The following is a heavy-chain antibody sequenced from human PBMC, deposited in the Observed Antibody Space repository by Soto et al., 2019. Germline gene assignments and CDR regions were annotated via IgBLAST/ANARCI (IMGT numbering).Heavy chain of an antibody. J-gene: IGHJ6*03. CDR2: IYYSGST. D-gene: IGHD6-6*01. CDR1: GGSLSSSSYY. V-gene: IGHV4-39*01. CDR3: ARHVWDSRSSAPDYYYYYMDV. Sequence: SETLSLTCTVSGGSLSSSSYYWGWIRQPPGKGLEWIGSIYYSGSTYYNPSLKSRVTISVDTSKNQFSLKLSSVTAADTAVYYCARHVWDSRSSAPDYYYYYMDVWGKGTTVTVSS.